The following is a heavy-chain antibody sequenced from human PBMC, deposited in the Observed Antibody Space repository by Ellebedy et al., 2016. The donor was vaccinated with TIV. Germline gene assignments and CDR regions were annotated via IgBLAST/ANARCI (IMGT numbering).Heavy chain of an antibody. Sequence: PGGSLRLSCAASGFTFSSYAMSWVRQAPGKGLEWLSAIGPSSNYAFYADSVKGRFIVSRDNSDNTLYLQMNSLRAEDTAVYYCAKSYSSGWENWGQGTLVTVSS. D-gene: IGHD6-19*01. CDR2: IGPSSNYA. V-gene: IGHV3-23*01. CDR1: GFTFSSYA. J-gene: IGHJ4*02. CDR3: AKSYSSGWEN.